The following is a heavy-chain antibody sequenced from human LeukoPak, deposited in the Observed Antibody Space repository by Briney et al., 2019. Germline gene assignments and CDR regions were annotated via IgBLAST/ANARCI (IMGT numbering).Heavy chain of an antibody. V-gene: IGHV3-23*05. J-gene: IGHJ4*02. CDR2: IYGSAIGT. Sequence: GGSLRLSCAASGFTFSDYAMSWVRQAPGKGLEWVSAIYGSAIGTYYADSVKGRFTISRDNSKNTLYMQMNSLRAEDTAVYYCAKHRKIVVVPAASLYFEYWGQGTLVTVSS. CDR3: AKHRKIVVVPAASLYFEY. D-gene: IGHD2-2*01. CDR1: GFTFSDYA.